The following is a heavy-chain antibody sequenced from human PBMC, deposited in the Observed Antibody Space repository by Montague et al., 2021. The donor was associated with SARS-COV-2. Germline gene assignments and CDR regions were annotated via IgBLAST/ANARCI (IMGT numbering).Heavy chain of an antibody. CDR3: ARWYYGSGSYPH. Sequence: SETLSLTCSVSGYSISSGYCWGWIRQPPGKGLEWIGNIYHSGGTXYNPSLKSRVTVSVDTSKNQFSLRLSSVTAADTAVYYCARWYYGSGSYPHWGQGTLVTVSS. CDR2: IYHSGGT. D-gene: IGHD3-10*01. V-gene: IGHV4-38-2*01. CDR1: GYSISSGYC. J-gene: IGHJ4*02.